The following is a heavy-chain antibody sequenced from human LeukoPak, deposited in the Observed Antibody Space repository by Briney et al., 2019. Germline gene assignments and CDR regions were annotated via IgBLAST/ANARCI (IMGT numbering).Heavy chain of an antibody. Sequence: NSSETLSLTCTVSGASISRDDYYWSWIRQPPGKGLEWIGYISYGGNTYYNPSLKSRVTISEDTSKKQLSLKLTSVIAADTAVYYCAREYGDWVGGRPYNWFDPWGQGTLVTVSS. D-gene: IGHD4-17*01. J-gene: IGHJ5*02. CDR1: GASISRDDYY. CDR3: AREYGDWVGGRPYNWFDP. V-gene: IGHV4-30-4*08. CDR2: ISYGGNT.